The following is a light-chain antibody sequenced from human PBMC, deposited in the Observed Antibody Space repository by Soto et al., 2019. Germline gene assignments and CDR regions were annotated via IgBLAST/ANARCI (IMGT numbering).Light chain of an antibody. Sequence: AIQLTQSPSSLSASVGDSVAITCRASQGISNDLAWYQQRPGRPPKLLIYDASTLERGVPSRFSGSGSGTDFTLTIRSLQPEDFATYYCQQCSGHHPLTFAGGTRVEI. CDR1: QGISND. V-gene: IGKV1-13*02. CDR2: DAS. J-gene: IGKJ4*01. CDR3: QQCSGHHPLT.